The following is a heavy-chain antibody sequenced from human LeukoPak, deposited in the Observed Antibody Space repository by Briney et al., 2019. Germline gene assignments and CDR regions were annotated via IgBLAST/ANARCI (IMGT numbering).Heavy chain of an antibody. V-gene: IGHV3-7*01. CDR1: GFPFSSHW. D-gene: IGHD6-19*01. J-gene: IGHJ4*02. CDR3: ASGGGWVFNN. Sequence: GSLRLSCAASGFPFSSHWLSWFRQSPGNGLEWVAHINQDGSEKSYVDSVKGRFTISRDNARNSQWLQMNSLRAEDTAVYYCASGGGWVFNNWGQGTLVTVSS. CDR2: INQDGSEK.